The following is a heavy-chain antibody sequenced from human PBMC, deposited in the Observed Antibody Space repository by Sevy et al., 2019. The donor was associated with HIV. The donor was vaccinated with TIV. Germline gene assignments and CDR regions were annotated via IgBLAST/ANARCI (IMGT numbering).Heavy chain of an antibody. Sequence: GGSLRLSCAASGFTFSSYGMHWVRQALGKGLEWVAVIWYDGSNKYYADSVKGRFTISRDNSKNTLYLQMNSLRAEDTAVYYCARDFSSKGGNWFDPWGQGTLVTVSS. V-gene: IGHV3-33*01. CDR3: ARDFSSKGGNWFDP. J-gene: IGHJ5*02. CDR2: IWYDGSNK. D-gene: IGHD6-13*01. CDR1: GFTFSSYG.